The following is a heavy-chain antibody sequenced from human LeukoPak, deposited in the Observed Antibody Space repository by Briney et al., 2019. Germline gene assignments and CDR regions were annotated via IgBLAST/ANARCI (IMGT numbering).Heavy chain of an antibody. J-gene: IGHJ4*02. Sequence: SETLSLTCTVSGDSISPYYWGWIRQPPGKGLEWIGYIYYSGDTTYNPSLKSRVTMSVDTSKNQFSLRLSSVTAADTAVYYCARHRAYSSSSPFDYWGQGTLVTVSS. CDR1: GDSISPYY. CDR2: IYYSGDT. CDR3: ARHRAYSSSSPFDY. V-gene: IGHV4-59*08. D-gene: IGHD6-6*01.